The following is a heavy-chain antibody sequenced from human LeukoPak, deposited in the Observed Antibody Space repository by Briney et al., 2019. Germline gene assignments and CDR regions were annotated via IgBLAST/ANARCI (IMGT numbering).Heavy chain of an antibody. J-gene: IGHJ4*01. D-gene: IGHD5-24*01. CDR2: ISSIGITI. CDR1: AFTFIDYY. V-gene: IGHV3-11*01. CDR3: AREGEMAGSGYFVY. Sequence: GGSLRLSCAASAFTFIDYYMSWIRQAPGEGREWVSYISSIGITIYYADSLKRRFTISRDNHKHSLYLEMNSVRAEDTAVYYCAREGEMAGSGYFVYW.